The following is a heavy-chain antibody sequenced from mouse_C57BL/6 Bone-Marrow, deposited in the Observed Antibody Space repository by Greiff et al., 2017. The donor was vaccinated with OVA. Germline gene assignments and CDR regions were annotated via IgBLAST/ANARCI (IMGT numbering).Heavy chain of an antibody. J-gene: IGHJ2*01. CDR1: GYTFTDYE. D-gene: IGHD2-5*01. CDR2: IDPETGGT. V-gene: IGHV1-15*01. CDR3: TRSYSNYGDVDY. Sequence: VQLQQSGAELVRPGASVTLSCKASGYTFTDYEMHWVKQTPVHGLEWIGAIDPETGGTAYNQKFKGKAILTADKSSSTAYMELRSLTSEDSAVYYGTRSYSNYGDVDYGGQGTTLTVSS.